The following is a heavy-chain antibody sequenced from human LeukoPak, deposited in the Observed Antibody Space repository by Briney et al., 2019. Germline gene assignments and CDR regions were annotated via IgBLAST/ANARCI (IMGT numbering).Heavy chain of an antibody. CDR1: GFTFSSYS. D-gene: IGHD1-14*01. V-gene: IGHV3-48*04. Sequence: GGSLRLSCAASGFTFSSYSMNWVRQAPGKGLEWVSYISSSSTIYYADSVKGRFTISRDNAKNSLYLQMNSLRAEDTAVYYCARVGVITQLDYWGQGTLVTVSS. J-gene: IGHJ4*02. CDR3: ARVGVITQLDY. CDR2: ISSSSTI.